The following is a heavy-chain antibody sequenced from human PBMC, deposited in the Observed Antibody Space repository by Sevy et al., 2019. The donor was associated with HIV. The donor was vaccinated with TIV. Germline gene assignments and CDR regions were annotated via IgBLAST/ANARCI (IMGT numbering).Heavy chain of an antibody. CDR3: ARVGYNWNDVGY. V-gene: IGHV4-59*01. D-gene: IGHD1-20*01. CDR2: IYNSGRT. J-gene: IGHJ4*02. Sequence: SETLSLTCTVSGGSIITYYWSWIRQAPGKGLEWIGDIYNSGRTNYNPSLKSRVTISIDTSKNHFFRKLRSVTAADTAVYYCARVGYNWNDVGYWGQGTLVTVSS. CDR1: GGSIITYY.